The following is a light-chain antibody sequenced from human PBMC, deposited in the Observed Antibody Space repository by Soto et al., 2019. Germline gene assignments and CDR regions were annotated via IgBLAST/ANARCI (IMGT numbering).Light chain of an antibody. CDR1: SSNLGAGYD. V-gene: IGLV1-40*01. CDR2: GNR. Sequence: QAVVTQPPSVSGAPGQRVTLSCTGNSSNLGAGYDVHWYQQLPGAAPKLVIFGNRNRPSGVPGRFSGSKSGTSASLAITGLQAEDEADYYCQAYDYSLTASVFGGGTKLTVL. CDR3: QAYDYSLTASV. J-gene: IGLJ3*02.